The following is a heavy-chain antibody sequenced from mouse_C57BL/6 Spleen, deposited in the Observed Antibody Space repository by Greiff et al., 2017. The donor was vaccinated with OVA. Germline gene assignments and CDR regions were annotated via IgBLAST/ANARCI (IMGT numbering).Heavy chain of an antibody. J-gene: IGHJ4*01. V-gene: IGHV5-17*01. CDR3: ARGYGNYNAMDY. CDR2: ISSGISTI. CDR1: GFTFSDYG. Sequence: EVMLVESGGGLVKPGGSLKLSCAASGFTFSDYGMHWVRQAPEKGLEWVAYISSGISTIYYADTVKGRFTISRDNAKNTLFLQMTSLRSEDTAMYYCARGYGNYNAMDYWGQGTSVTVSS. D-gene: IGHD2-10*02.